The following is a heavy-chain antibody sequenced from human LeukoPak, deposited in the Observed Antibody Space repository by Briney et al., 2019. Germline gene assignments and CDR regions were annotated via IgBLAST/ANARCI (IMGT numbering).Heavy chain of an antibody. CDR3: ARRNFYDN. CDR2: IYPGDSDT. CDR1: GYTFTSYW. V-gene: IGHV5-51*01. J-gene: IGHJ4*02. Sequence: GESLKISCKDFGYTFTSYWIGWVRQMPGKGLGWMGIIYPGDSDTRYSPSFQGQVTISADTSISTAYLHWSSLKASDTAMYYCARRNFYDNWGQGTLVTVSS.